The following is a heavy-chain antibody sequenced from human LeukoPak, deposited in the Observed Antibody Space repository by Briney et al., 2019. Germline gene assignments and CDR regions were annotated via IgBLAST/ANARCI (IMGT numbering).Heavy chain of an antibody. CDR3: ARDYKYYYDSSGYYMYYFDY. V-gene: IGHV1-18*01. Sequence: ASVKVSCKASGYTFTSYGISWVLQAPGQGLEWMGWISAYNGNTNYAQKLQGRVTMTTDTSTSTAYMELRSLRSDDTAVYYCARDYKYYYDSSGYYMYYFDYWGQGTLVTVSS. CDR2: ISAYNGNT. D-gene: IGHD3-22*01. J-gene: IGHJ4*02. CDR1: GYTFTSYG.